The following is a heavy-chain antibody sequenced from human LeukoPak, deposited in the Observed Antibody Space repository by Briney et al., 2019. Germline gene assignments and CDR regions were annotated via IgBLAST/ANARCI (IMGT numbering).Heavy chain of an antibody. CDR3: ARGYYDFWSGPWAYYYYGMDV. V-gene: IGHV4-34*01. J-gene: IGHJ6*02. CDR2: INHSGST. D-gene: IGHD3-3*01. CDR1: GGSFSGYY. Sequence: PSETLSLTCAVYGGSFSGYYWSWIRQPPGKGLEWIGEINHSGSTNYNPSLKSRVTISVDTSKNQFSLKLSSVTAADTAVYYCARGYYDFWSGPWAYYYYGMDVWGQGTTVTVSS.